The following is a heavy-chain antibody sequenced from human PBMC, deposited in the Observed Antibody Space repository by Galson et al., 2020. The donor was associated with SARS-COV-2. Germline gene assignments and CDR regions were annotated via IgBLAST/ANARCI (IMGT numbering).Heavy chain of an antibody. D-gene: IGHD2-2*02. CDR1: GFTFTSSA. V-gene: IGHV1-58*02. CDR2: IVVGSGNT. J-gene: IGHJ5*02. Sequence: SVKVSCKASGFTFTSSAMQWVRQARGQRLEWIGWIVVGSGNTNYAQKFQERVTITREMSTSTAYMELSSLRSEDTAVYYCAADFDCSSTSCYNSAWFDPWGQGTLVTVSS. CDR3: AADFDCSSTSCYNSAWFDP.